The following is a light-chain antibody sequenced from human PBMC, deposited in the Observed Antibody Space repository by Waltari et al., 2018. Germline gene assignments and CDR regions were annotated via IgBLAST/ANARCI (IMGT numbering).Light chain of an antibody. CDR3: QQRSNWPRT. J-gene: IGKJ1*01. Sequence: SCRASQSVSSYLAWYQQMPGQAPRLLIHSASNRATGIPARFSGSGSGTDFTLTISSPEPEDFAVYYCQQRSNWPRTFGQGTKVEIK. CDR1: QSVSSY. CDR2: SAS. V-gene: IGKV3-11*01.